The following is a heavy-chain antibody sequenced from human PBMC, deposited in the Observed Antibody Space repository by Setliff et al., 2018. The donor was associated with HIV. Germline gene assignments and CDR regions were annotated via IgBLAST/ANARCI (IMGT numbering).Heavy chain of an antibody. J-gene: IGHJ6*03. CDR3: ARGFDHGDYEESGYVFYYMDV. CDR1: GGSISSYY. V-gene: IGHV4-59*01. Sequence: PSETRSLTCTVSGGSISSYYWSWIRQPPGKGLEWIGSIYYGGTNYSPSLRSRVTISLDTSKNQFSLRLSSVTAADTALYFCARGFDHGDYEESGYVFYYMDVWGKGTTVTVSS. CDR2: IYYGGT. D-gene: IGHD4-17*01.